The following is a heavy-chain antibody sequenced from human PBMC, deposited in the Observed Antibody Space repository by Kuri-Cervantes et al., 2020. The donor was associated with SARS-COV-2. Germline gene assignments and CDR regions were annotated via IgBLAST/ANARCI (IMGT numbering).Heavy chain of an antibody. J-gene: IGHJ3*02. CDR2: INPNSGGT. CDR3: ARLNSFGRLGVIAQGGAFDI. D-gene: IGHD3-22*01. V-gene: IGHV1-2*04. CDR1: GYTFTGYY. Sequence: ASVKVSCKASGYTFTGYYMHWVRQAPGQGLEWMGWINPNSGGTNYAQKFQGWVTMTRDTSISTVYMELSRLRSDDTAVYYCARLNSFGRLGVIAQGGAFDIWGQGTMVTVSS.